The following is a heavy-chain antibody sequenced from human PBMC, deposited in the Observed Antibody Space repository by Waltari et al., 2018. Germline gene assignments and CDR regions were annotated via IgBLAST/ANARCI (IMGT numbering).Heavy chain of an antibody. CDR1: GLVFRTYD. D-gene: IGHD5-18*01. CDR2: IASGGDT. CDR3: TRGTSYYASGYYHPTKFDY. Sequence: EVQLVESGGDAVPPGGSLSLPCSACGLVFRTYDMHWVLQASGKGLEWVASIASGGDTYFPVSVKGRFTISRDNAKNSLYLQMNSLRVGDTAVYYCTRGTSYYASGYYHPTKFDYWGLGTQVTVSS. V-gene: IGHV3-13*01. J-gene: IGHJ4*02.